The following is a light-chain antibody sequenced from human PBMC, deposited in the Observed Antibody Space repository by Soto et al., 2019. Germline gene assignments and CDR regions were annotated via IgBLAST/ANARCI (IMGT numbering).Light chain of an antibody. CDR3: QQYNNWPSLT. V-gene: IGKV3-15*01. CDR1: QSVSSN. J-gene: IGKJ4*01. Sequence: EIVMTQSPATLSVSPGERATLSCRADQSVSSNLAWYQQKPGQAPRLLIYGASSRATGTPAGFSGSGSGTEFTLSISSLQSEDFAVYYCQQYNNWPSLTFGGGTKVEIK. CDR2: GAS.